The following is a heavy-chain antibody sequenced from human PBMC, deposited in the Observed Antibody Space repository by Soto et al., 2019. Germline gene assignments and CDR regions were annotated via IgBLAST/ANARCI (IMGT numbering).Heavy chain of an antibody. V-gene: IGHV3-9*01. Sequence: EVQLVESGGGLVQPGRSLRLSCAASGFTFDDYAMHWVRQAPGKGLEWVSGISWNSGSIGYADSVKGRFTISRDNAKNSLYLQMNSLRAEDTALYYCAKDGDSSGSRGAFDIWGQGTMVTVS. CDR2: ISWNSGSI. D-gene: IGHD6-19*01. CDR3: AKDGDSSGSRGAFDI. J-gene: IGHJ3*02. CDR1: GFTFDDYA.